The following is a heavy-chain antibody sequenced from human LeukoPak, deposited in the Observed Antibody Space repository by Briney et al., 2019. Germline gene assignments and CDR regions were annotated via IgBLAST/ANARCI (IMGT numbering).Heavy chain of an antibody. V-gene: IGHV3-33*01. Sequence: PGGSLRLSCTASGFTFSDYGMHWVRQAPGKGLEWVAIIWYDGYNKYYADSVRGRFTISRDNSKNTLYLQMNNLRAEDTAVYYCAGSIAVAGTIDYWGQGTLVTVSS. J-gene: IGHJ4*02. D-gene: IGHD6-19*01. CDR2: IWYDGYNK. CDR1: GFTFSDYG. CDR3: AGSIAVAGTIDY.